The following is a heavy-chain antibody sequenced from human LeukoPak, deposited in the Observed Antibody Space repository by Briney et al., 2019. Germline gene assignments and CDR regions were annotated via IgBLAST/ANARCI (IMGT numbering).Heavy chain of an antibody. CDR2: IYYSGST. CDR1: GGSLSSSSYY. D-gene: IGHD3-3*02. Sequence: PSETLSLTCTVSGGSLSSSSYYWGWIRQPPGKGLEWIGYIYYSGSTNYNPSLKSRVTISVDTSKNQFSLKLSSVTAADTAVYYCARDIRYPSVGWFDPWGQGTLVTVSS. J-gene: IGHJ5*02. CDR3: ARDIRYPSVGWFDP. V-gene: IGHV4-61*01.